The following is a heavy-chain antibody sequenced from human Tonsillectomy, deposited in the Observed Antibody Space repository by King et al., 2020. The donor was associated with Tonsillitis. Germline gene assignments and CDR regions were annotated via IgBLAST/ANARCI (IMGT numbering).Heavy chain of an antibody. CDR3: ARGQYYYDSSGFYR. D-gene: IGHD3-22*01. CDR1: GGTFSSYA. CDR2: IIPIFGTA. Sequence: VQLVESGAEVKKPGSSVKVSCKASGGTFSSYAISWVRQAPGQGLEWMGGIIPIFGTANYAQKFQGRVTITADESTSTAYMELSSLRSDDTAVYYCARGQYYYDSSGFYRWGQGTLVTVSS. V-gene: IGHV1-69*01. J-gene: IGHJ5*02.